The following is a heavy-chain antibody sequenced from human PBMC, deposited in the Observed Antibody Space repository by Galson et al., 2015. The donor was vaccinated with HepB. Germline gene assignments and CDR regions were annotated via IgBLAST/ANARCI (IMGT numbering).Heavy chain of an antibody. CDR3: ATLGATTLNYAFDI. CDR2: INTNTGNP. D-gene: IGHD1-26*01. CDR1: GYTFTSYA. Sequence: VTVSCKASGYTFTSYALNWVRQAPGQGLEWMGWINTNTGNPTYAQGFTGRFVFSLDTSVSTAYLQISSLKAEGTAVYYCATLGATTLNYAFDIWGQGTMVTVSS. J-gene: IGHJ3*02. V-gene: IGHV7-4-1*02.